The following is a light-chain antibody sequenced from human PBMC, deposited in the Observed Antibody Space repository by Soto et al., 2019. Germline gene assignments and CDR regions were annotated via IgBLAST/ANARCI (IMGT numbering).Light chain of an antibody. Sequence: EIVLTQSPGTLSLSPGERATLSCRASQSVSSNYLAWYQQKPGQAPRLLIYGASSRATGIPDRFSGSGSGTDFILTISRLEPEDFATYYCQQYDDLPRTFGQGTKLQIK. J-gene: IGKJ2*01. CDR2: GAS. CDR1: QSVSSNY. CDR3: QQYDDLPRT. V-gene: IGKV3-20*01.